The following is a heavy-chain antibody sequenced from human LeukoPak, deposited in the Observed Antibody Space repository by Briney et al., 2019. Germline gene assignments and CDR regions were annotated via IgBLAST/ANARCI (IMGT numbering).Heavy chain of an antibody. CDR2: IRSKANSYPT. V-gene: IGHV3-73*01. J-gene: IGHJ6*03. Sequence: PGGSLRLSCAASGFTFSGSAMHWVRQASGKGLEWVGRIRSKANSYPTAYAASVKGRFTISRDDSKNTAYLQMNSLKTEDTAVYYCTRSTHPVPAAISSYYYMDVWGKGTTVTVSS. D-gene: IGHD2-2*02. CDR1: GFTFSGSA. CDR3: TRSTHPVPAAISSYYYMDV.